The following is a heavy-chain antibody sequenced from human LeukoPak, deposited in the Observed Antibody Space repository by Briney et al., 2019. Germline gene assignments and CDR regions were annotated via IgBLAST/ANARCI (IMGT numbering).Heavy chain of an antibody. CDR2: ISSSSSYI. V-gene: IGHV3-21*01. Sequence: PGGSLRLSCAASGFTFSSYSMNWVRQAPGKGLEWVSSISSSSSYIYYANSVKGRFTISRDNAKNSLYLQMNSLRAEDTAVYYCARDLFGVVPPAPMDVWGKGTTVTVSS. D-gene: IGHD2-2*01. J-gene: IGHJ6*03. CDR1: GFTFSSYS. CDR3: ARDLFGVVPPAPMDV.